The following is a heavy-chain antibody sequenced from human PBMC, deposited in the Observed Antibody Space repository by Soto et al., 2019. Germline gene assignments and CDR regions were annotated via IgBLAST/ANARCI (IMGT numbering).Heavy chain of an antibody. CDR2: IYPGDSDT. V-gene: IGHV5-51*01. CDR3: ARHVAVAGTGDYYYYGMDV. D-gene: IGHD6-19*01. Sequence: GESLKISCKGSGYSFTSYWIGWVRQMPGKGLEWMGIIYPGDSDTRYSPSFQGQVTISADKSISTAYLQWSSLKASDTAMYYCARHVAVAGTGDYYYYGMDVWGQGTTVTVSS. CDR1: GYSFTSYW. J-gene: IGHJ6*02.